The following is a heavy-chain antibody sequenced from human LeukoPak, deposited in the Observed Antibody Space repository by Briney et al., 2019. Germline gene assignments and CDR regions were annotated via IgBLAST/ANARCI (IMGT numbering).Heavy chain of an antibody. Sequence: SETLSLTCAVYGGSFSGYYWSWIRQPPGKGLEWIGEINHSGSTNYNPSLKSRATISVDTSKNQFSLKLSSVTAADTAVYYCARRADYVWGSYRYTLDYWGQGTLVTVSS. D-gene: IGHD3-16*02. J-gene: IGHJ4*02. CDR2: INHSGST. V-gene: IGHV4-34*01. CDR1: GGSFSGYY. CDR3: ARRADYVWGSYRYTLDY.